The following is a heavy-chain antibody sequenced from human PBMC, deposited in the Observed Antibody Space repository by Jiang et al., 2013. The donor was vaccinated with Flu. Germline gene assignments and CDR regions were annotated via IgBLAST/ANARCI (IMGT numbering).Heavy chain of an antibody. Sequence: NYAQKFQGWVTMTRDTSISTAYMELSRLRSDDTAVYYCASGPRDAFDIWGQGTMVTVSS. CDR3: ASGPRDAFDI. V-gene: IGHV1-2*04. J-gene: IGHJ3*02.